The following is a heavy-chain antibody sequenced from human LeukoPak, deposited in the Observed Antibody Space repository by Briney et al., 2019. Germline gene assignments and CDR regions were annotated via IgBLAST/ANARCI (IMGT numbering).Heavy chain of an antibody. V-gene: IGHV3-7*01. CDR1: GFTFSSYW. Sequence: GGSLRLSCTASGFTFSSYWMTWVRQAPGKGLEWVANINEDGSKKYYVDSVKGRFTISRDNAKNSQYLQMNNLRAEDTAVYYCARDKPPNYDILTGYYDALDIWGQGAMVTVSS. CDR3: ARDKPPNYDILTGYYDALDI. D-gene: IGHD3-9*01. J-gene: IGHJ3*02. CDR2: INEDGSKK.